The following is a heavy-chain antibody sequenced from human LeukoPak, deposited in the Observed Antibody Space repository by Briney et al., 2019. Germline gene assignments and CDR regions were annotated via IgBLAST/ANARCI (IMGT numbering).Heavy chain of an antibody. D-gene: IGHD7-27*01. J-gene: IGHJ6*03. CDR1: GGSISSGSYY. CDR3: AGLGTTTGYYYMDV. V-gene: IGHV4-61*02. Sequence: PSQTLSLTRTVSGGSISSGSYYWNWIRQPAGKGLEWIGRIYTSGSTNYNPSLKSRVTISVDTSKNQLSLKLSSVTAADTAVYYCAGLGTTTGYYYMDVWGKGTTVTVSS. CDR2: IYTSGST.